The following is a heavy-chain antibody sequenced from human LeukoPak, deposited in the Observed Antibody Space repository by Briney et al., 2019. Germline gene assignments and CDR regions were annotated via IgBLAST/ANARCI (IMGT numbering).Heavy chain of an antibody. Sequence: PGGSLRLSCAASGFTFSSYGMHWVRQAPGKGLEWVAVISYDGSNKYYADSVKGRFTISRDNSKNTLYLQMNSLRAEDTAVYYCAKDEISSGYYPDAEYFQHWARAPWSPSPQ. J-gene: IGHJ1*01. CDR1: GFTFSSYG. V-gene: IGHV3-30*18. CDR2: ISYDGSNK. CDR3: AKDEISSGYYPDAEYFQH. D-gene: IGHD3-22*01.